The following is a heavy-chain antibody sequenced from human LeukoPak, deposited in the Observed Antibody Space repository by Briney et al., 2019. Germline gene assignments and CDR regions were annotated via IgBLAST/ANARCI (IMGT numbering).Heavy chain of an antibody. CDR1: GFTFDDYT. CDR2: IHWDGDST. CDR3: AKGDTAMDTTLDY. V-gene: IGHV3-43*01. J-gene: IGHJ4*02. D-gene: IGHD5-18*01. Sequence: GGSLRLSCAASGFTFDDYTMHWVRQGPGKGLEWVSLIHWDGDSTYYADPVKGRFTISRDNSKNSLYLQMNSLRTEDTALYYCAKGDTAMDTTLDYWGQGTLVTVSS.